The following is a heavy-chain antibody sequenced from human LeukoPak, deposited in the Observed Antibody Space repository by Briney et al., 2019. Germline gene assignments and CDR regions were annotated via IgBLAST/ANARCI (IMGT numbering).Heavy chain of an antibody. CDR1: GGSFSGYY. D-gene: IGHD3-9*01. V-gene: IGHV4-34*01. Sequence: SETLSLTCAVYGGSFSGYYWSWIRQPPGKGLEWIGTIYYSGSTYYNPSLKSRVTISVDTSKNQFSLRLTSVTAADTAVYYCARRGDILTGYTFDYWGQGTLVTVSS. CDR3: ARRGDILTGYTFDY. J-gene: IGHJ4*02. CDR2: IYYSGST.